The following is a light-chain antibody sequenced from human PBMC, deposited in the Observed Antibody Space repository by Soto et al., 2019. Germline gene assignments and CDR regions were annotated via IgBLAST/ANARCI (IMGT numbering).Light chain of an antibody. CDR1: QDITTKR. CDR2: GAS. CDR3: LQYDTAPRT. V-gene: IGKV3-20*01. J-gene: IGKJ1*01. Sequence: EIVLTQSPGTLSLSPGERASLSCRASQDITTKRLAWYQQKPGHTPRLLIYGASNRAPGIPDRFSGSGSGTDFTLPISGVGPEDFAVYYCLQYDTAPRTFGQGTKVDIK.